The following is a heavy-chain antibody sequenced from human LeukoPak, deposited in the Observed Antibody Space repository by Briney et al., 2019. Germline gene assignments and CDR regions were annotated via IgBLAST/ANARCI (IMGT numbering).Heavy chain of an antibody. CDR2: IYNGGNT. D-gene: IGHD1-26*01. CDR3: AAGPWELDF. V-gene: IGHV4-4*09. J-gene: IGHJ4*02. CDR1: GVSINTYY. Sequence: SETLSLTCTVSGVSINTYYASWIRQAPGKGLEFIGLIYNGGNTNYNPSLKSRATISVDTSNNQFSLRLTSVTAADTAMYYCAAGPWELDFWGQGTLVTVSS.